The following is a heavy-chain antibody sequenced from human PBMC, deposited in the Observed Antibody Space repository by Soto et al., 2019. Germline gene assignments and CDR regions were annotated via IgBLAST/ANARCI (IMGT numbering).Heavy chain of an antibody. CDR2: IYYSGST. CDR1: GGSISSSNYY. J-gene: IGHJ4*02. CDR3: ARLVYDSSGYRTG. V-gene: IGHV4-39*01. Sequence: PSETLSLTCTVSGGSISSSNYYWGWIRQPPGKGLEWIGSIYYSGSTYYNPSLKSRVTISVDTSKNQFSLKLSSVTAADTAVYYCARLVYDSSGYRTGWGQGTLVTVS. D-gene: IGHD3-22*01.